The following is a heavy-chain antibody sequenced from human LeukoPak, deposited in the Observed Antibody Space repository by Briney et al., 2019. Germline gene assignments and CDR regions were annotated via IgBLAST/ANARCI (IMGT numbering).Heavy chain of an antibody. Sequence: GGSLRLSCVASGFTFSNYWMHWVRQAPGKGLEWVSRIDTDGSYINYADSVKGRFTTSRDNAKNTLYLEMNSLSAEDTAVYYCTRIIVGATGSDYWGQGTLVAVSS. V-gene: IGHV3-74*01. CDR1: GFTFSNYW. CDR3: TRIIVGATGSDY. J-gene: IGHJ4*02. D-gene: IGHD1-26*01. CDR2: IDTDGSYI.